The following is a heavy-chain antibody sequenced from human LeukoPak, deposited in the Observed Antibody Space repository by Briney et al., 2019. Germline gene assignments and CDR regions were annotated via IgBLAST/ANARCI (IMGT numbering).Heavy chain of an antibody. Sequence: GGSLRLSCAASGFTFSSYAMSWLRQAPGKGLQWVSGISGSGISTFYADSVKGRFTISRDNSKNTVYLQMNSLRADDTALYYCAKGGSYYTSSWFDPWGQGTLVTVSS. CDR2: ISGSGIST. D-gene: IGHD3-10*01. CDR3: AKGGSYYTSSWFDP. CDR1: GFTFSSYA. V-gene: IGHV3-23*01. J-gene: IGHJ5*02.